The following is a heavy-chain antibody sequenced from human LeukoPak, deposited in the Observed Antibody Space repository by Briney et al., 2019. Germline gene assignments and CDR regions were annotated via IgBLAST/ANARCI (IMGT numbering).Heavy chain of an antibody. Sequence: PGGSLRLSCPASGFTFSSYEMHWVRQAPGKGLEWISYISSSGSTIYYADSVKGRFTISRDNGKNSLYLQMNSLRAEDTAVYYCARVHYNAAMADSDYWGQGTLVTVSS. D-gene: IGHD5-18*01. V-gene: IGHV3-48*03. J-gene: IGHJ4*02. CDR3: ARVHYNAAMADSDY. CDR1: GFTFSSYE. CDR2: ISSSGSTI.